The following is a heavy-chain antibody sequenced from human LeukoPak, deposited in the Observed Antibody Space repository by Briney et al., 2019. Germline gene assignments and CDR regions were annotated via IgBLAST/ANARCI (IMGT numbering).Heavy chain of an antibody. J-gene: IGHJ3*01. D-gene: IGHD2-21*02. CDR2: IRNKANSYTT. V-gene: IGHV3-72*01. CDR3: ARVDYCGGDCSYGAFDL. CDR1: GFTFSNAW. Sequence: QSGGSLRLSCAASGFTFSNAWMAWVRQAPGKGLEWVGRIRNKANSYTTEYAASVKGRFIISRDDSENSLYLQMNTLKTEDTAVYYCARVDYCGGDCSYGAFDLWGHGTMVTVSS.